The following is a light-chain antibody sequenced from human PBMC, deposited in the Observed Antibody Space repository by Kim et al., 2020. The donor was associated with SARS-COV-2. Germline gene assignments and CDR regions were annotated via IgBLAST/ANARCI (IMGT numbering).Light chain of an antibody. V-gene: IGKV1-17*01. CDR2: GAS. J-gene: IGKJ5*01. Sequence: DIQMTQSPSSLSASVGDRVTITCRASQDIGNDLGWYQQSSGRAPKRLIYGASNLQSGVPSRFSGSGSETEFTLTTNSLQPEDFATYFCLQHRTYPITFGQGTRLEIK. CDR3: LQHRTYPIT. CDR1: QDIGND.